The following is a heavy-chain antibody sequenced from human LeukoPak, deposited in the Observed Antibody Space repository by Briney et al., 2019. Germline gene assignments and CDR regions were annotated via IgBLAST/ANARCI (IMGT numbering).Heavy chain of an antibody. D-gene: IGHD6-13*01. Sequence: GGSLRLSCAASGFTFSSYWMSWVRQAPGKGLEWVANIKQDGSEKYYVDSVKGRFTISRDNAKNSLYLQMNSLRAEDTAVYYCARDGGYSSSFGLDYWGQGTLVTVSS. CDR2: IKQDGSEK. CDR1: GFTFSSYW. CDR3: ARDGGYSSSFGLDY. J-gene: IGHJ4*02. V-gene: IGHV3-7*01.